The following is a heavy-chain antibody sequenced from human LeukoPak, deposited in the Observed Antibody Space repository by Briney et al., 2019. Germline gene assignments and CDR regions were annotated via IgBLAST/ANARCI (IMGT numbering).Heavy chain of an antibody. Sequence: GGSLRLSCVASGFTFSNYWMQWVRQVPGKGLVWVSRLNGDGTNIIYADSVEGRFTISRDNAENTLYLQMNSLRAEDTALYYCARSQSGVFDVWGQGTMVTVSS. CDR2: LNGDGTNI. CDR1: GFTFSNYW. J-gene: IGHJ3*01. D-gene: IGHD2-8*01. V-gene: IGHV3-74*01. CDR3: ARSQSGVFDV.